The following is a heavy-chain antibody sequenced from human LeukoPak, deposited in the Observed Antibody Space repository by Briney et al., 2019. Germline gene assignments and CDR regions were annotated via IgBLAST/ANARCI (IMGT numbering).Heavy chain of an antibody. CDR1: GYSFTNYW. CDR3: ARRAPYYYDSSGYYNYYFDY. V-gene: IGHV5-51*01. CDR2: IYPRDSDT. J-gene: IGHJ4*02. D-gene: IGHD3-22*01. Sequence: GESLKISCKGSGYSFTNYWIGWVRQMPGKGLEWMGIIYPRDSDTRYSPSFQGQVTISADRSISTAYLQWSSLKASDTAMYYCARRAPYYYDSSGYYNYYFDYWGQGTLSPSPQ.